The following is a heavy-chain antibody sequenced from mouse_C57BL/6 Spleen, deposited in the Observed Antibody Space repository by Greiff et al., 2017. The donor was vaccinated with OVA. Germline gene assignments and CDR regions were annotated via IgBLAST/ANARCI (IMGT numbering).Heavy chain of an antibody. CDR2: INPNYGTT. D-gene: IGHD1-1*01. CDR1: GYSFTDYN. J-gene: IGHJ4*01. Sequence: RVEPGASVKISCKASGYSFTDYNMNWVKQSNGKSLEWIGVINPNYGTTSYNQKFKGKATLTVDQSSSTAYMQLNSLTSEDSAVYYCAKGDTTVGAMDYWGQGTSVTVSS. V-gene: IGHV1-39*01. CDR3: AKGDTTVGAMDY.